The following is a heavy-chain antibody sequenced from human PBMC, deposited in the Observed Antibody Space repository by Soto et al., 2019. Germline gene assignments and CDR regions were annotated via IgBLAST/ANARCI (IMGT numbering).Heavy chain of an antibody. V-gene: IGHV1-3*01. CDR3: ARDAFYYDGPSGIYYFDY. Sequence: ASVKVSCKASGYTFTSYAMHWVRQAPGQRLEWMGWINAGNGNTKYAQKFQGRLTITADEYTSSAYMELSSLTSDDTAVYYGARDAFYYDGPSGIYYFDYWGQGTPVTVSS. D-gene: IGHD3-22*01. CDR1: GYTFTSYA. CDR2: INAGNGNT. J-gene: IGHJ4*02.